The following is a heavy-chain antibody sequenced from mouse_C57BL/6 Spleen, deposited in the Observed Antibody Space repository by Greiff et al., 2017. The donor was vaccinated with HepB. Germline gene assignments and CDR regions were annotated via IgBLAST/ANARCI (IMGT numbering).Heavy chain of an antibody. V-gene: IGHV1-82*01. CDR3: ARYGPPMDY. J-gene: IGHJ4*01. CDR2: IYPGDGDT. CDR1: GYAFSSSW. D-gene: IGHD1-1*02. Sequence: QVQLKESGPELVKPGASVKISCKASGYAFSSSWMNWVKQRPGKGLEWIGRIYPGDGDTNYNGKFKGKATLTADKSSSTAYMQLSSLTSEDSAVYFCARYGPPMDYWGQGTSVTVSS.